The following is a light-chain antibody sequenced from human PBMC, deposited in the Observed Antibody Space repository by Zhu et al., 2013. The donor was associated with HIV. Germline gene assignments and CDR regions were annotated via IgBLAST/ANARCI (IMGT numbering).Light chain of an antibody. CDR3: QQCNNWPPT. Sequence: EIVMTQSPATLSVSPGERATLSCRASQSVSSNLAWYQQKPGQAPRLLIYGASTRATGIPARFSGSGSGTDFTLTISSLQSEDFAVYYCQQCNNWPPTFGRGTKVEIK. V-gene: IGKV3-15*01. CDR1: QSVSSN. J-gene: IGKJ1*01. CDR2: GAS.